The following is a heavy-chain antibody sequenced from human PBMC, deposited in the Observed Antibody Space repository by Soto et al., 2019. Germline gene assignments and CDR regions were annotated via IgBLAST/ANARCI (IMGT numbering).Heavy chain of an antibody. CDR1: GLHFDDFA. Sequence: EVQLVESGGRLVQPGRSMRLSCVGTGLHFDDFARHWVRQAPGKGLEWVSGITWNSRVLAYADSVKGRFTISRDNARNSLYLQMDSLRDEDTALYYCAKGRYDFWSPYYFDSWGQGTLVTVSS. J-gene: IGHJ4*02. CDR2: ITWNSRVL. D-gene: IGHD3-3*01. V-gene: IGHV3-9*01. CDR3: AKGRYDFWSPYYFDS.